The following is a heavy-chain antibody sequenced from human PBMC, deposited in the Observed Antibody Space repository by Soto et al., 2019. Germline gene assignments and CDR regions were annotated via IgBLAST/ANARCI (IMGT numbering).Heavy chain of an antibody. CDR2: IYWNDEM. V-gene: IGHV2-5*01. CDR1: GFSLNSSGVG. CDR3: AHRRFAKYSSLPADFDY. Sequence: QITLKQSGPTLVKPTQTLTLTCTFSGFSLNSSGVGVGWIRQPPGKALEWLALIYWNDEMHYSPSLKSRLTITEDASKHQVVLTVTNMDPVDTATYSCAHRRFAKYSSLPADFDYWGQGILVTVSS. D-gene: IGHD6-6*01. J-gene: IGHJ4*02.